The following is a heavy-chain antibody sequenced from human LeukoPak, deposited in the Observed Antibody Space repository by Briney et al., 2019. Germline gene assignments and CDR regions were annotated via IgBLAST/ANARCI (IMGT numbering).Heavy chain of an antibody. Sequence: RGSLRLSCAASGFTFSSYWMSWVRQAPGKGLEWVANIKQDGSEKFYVDSVKGRFTISRDNAKNSLYLQMNSLRAEDTAVYYCARGYYYGSGSYYFDYWGQGTLVTVSS. CDR3: ARGYYYGSGSYYFDY. D-gene: IGHD3-10*01. CDR2: IKQDGSEK. CDR1: GFTFSSYW. V-gene: IGHV3-7*01. J-gene: IGHJ4*02.